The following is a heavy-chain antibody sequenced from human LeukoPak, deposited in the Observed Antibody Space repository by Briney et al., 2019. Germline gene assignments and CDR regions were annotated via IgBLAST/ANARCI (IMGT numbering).Heavy chain of an antibody. Sequence: SETLSLTCAVYGGSFSGYYWSWIRQPPGKGLERIGEINHSGSTNYNPSLKSRVTISVDTSKNQFSLKLSSVTAADTAVYYCARRTYYYDIDYWGQGTLVTVSS. CDR1: GGSFSGYY. CDR2: INHSGST. D-gene: IGHD3-22*01. V-gene: IGHV4-34*01. J-gene: IGHJ4*02. CDR3: ARRTYYYDIDY.